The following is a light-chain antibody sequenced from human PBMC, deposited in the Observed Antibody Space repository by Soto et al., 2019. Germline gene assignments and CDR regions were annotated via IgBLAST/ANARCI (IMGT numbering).Light chain of an antibody. CDR1: SSDVGGYNY. Sequence: QSALTQPRSVSGSPGQSVTISCTGTSSDVGGYNYVSWYQQHPGKAPKLMIYDVSKRPSGVPDRFSGSKSGNTASLTISGRQAEDEADYYCCSYAGIYTYVFGAGTKLTVL. V-gene: IGLV2-11*01. CDR2: DVS. J-gene: IGLJ1*01. CDR3: CSYAGIYTYV.